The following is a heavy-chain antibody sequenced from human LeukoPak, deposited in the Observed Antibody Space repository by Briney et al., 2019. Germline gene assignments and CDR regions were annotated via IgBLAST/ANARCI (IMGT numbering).Heavy chain of an antibody. CDR3: ARGDGSIRAFDI. V-gene: IGHV4-34*01. J-gene: IGHJ3*02. Sequence: ASETLSLTCAVYGGSFGGYYWSWIRQPPGKGLEWIGEINHSGSTNYNPSLKSRVTISVDTSKNQFSLKLSSVTAADTAVYYCARGDGSIRAFDIWGQGTMVTVSS. CDR2: INHSGST. CDR1: GGSFGGYY.